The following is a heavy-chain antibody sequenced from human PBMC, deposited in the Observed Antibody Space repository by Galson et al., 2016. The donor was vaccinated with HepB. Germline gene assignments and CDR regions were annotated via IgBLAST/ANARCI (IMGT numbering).Heavy chain of an antibody. D-gene: IGHD3-10*01. V-gene: IGHV3-30*18. CDR3: AKDWGLLSFGELISPVDY. CDR1: GFTFSSYG. Sequence: SLRLSCAASGFTFSSYGMRWVRPAPGKGLEWVAVISYDGSTKYYADSVKGRFTISRDNSKNTLNLQMNSLRAEDTAVYYCAKDWGLLSFGELISPVDYWGQGTLVSVSS. J-gene: IGHJ4*02. CDR2: ISYDGSTK.